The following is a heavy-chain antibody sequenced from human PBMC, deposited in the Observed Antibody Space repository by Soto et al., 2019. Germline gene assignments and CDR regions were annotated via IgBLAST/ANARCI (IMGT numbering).Heavy chain of an antibody. J-gene: IGHJ4*02. Sequence: VSVKVSCKASEYTFARYGGSWVRQASGQGLEWMGWISAYTGNTNYAQKFQGRVTLTTDTSTSTAYMELRSQTSDDTALYYFARAEDERLTGYYTPFAYWGQGTQVTVSS. D-gene: IGHD3-9*01. CDR3: ARAEDERLTGYYTPFAY. CDR2: ISAYTGNT. CDR1: EYTFARYG. V-gene: IGHV1-18*01.